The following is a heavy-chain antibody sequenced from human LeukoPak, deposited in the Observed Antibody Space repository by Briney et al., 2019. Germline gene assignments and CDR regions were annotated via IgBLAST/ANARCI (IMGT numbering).Heavy chain of an antibody. J-gene: IGHJ3*02. D-gene: IGHD3-22*01. Sequence: SETLSLTCTVSGGSISSYYWSWIRQPPGKGLEWIGYIYDSGSTNYNPSLKSRVTISVDTSKNQFSLKLSSVTAADTAVYYCACLTTADALDIRGQGTMVTVSS. CDR3: ACLTTADALDI. CDR2: IYDSGST. CDR1: GGSISSYY. V-gene: IGHV4-59*01.